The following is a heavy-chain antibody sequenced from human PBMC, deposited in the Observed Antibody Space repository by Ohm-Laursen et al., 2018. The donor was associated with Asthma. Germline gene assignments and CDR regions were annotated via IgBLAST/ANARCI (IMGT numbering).Heavy chain of an antibody. CDR3: ARIGPEWELPGREYSLHH. CDR2: ISTASSFI. D-gene: IGHD1-26*01. J-gene: IGHJ1*01. Sequence: GSLRLSCSASGYTFSRYSIHWVRQIPGKGLEWVASISTASSFIYNADSVRGRFTTSRDNARNSVYLQMNSLSAEDTALYYCARIGPEWELPGREYSLHHWGEGTLVTASS. CDR1: GYTFSRYS. V-gene: IGHV3-21*01.